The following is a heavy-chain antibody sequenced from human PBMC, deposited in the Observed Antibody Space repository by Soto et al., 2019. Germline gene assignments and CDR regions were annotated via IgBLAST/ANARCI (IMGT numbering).Heavy chain of an antibody. V-gene: IGHV4-59*01. CDR1: GGSISSYY. CDR3: ARDGGYNYGDNWFDP. J-gene: IGHJ5*02. CDR2: IYYSGST. D-gene: IGHD5-18*01. Sequence: SETLSLTCTVSGGSISSYYWSWIRQPPGKGLEWIGYIYYSGSTSSHPSLKSRVTISVDTYKNQFSLKLSSVTAADTAVYCCARDGGYNYGDNWFDPWGQGTLVTVSS.